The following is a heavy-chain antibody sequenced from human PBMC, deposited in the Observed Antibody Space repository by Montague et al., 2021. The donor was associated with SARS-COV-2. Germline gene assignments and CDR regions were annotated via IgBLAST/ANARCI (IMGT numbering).Heavy chain of an antibody. CDR1: GGSFSGYY. D-gene: IGHD3-22*01. Sequence: SETLSLTCAVYGGSFSGYYWSWIRQPPGKGLEWIGEISHSGSTNYNPSPKSPVTISAETPKNQFSLRLSSVTAADTAAYYCARISRNSGFVSVFDIWGQGTLVTVSS. CDR3: ARISRNSGFVSVFDI. V-gene: IGHV4-34*01. CDR2: ISHSGST. J-gene: IGHJ3*02.